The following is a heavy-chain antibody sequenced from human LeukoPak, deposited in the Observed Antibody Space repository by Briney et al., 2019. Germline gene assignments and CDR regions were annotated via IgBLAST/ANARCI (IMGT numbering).Heavy chain of an antibody. J-gene: IGHJ4*02. CDR2: INPNNGST. Sequence: GASVKVSCKASGYTFTSYYMHWVRQAPGQGLEWMGWINPNNGSTKYAQKFQGRVTITRDTSTNTAYMELSSLRSDDTAVYYCAGDRVRGVILRRVLDYWGQGTLITVS. D-gene: IGHD3-10*01. CDR1: GYTFTSYY. V-gene: IGHV1-2*02. CDR3: AGDRVRGVILRRVLDY.